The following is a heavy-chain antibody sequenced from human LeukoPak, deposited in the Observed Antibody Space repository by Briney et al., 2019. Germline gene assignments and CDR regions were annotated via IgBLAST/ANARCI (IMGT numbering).Heavy chain of an antibody. J-gene: IGHJ6*04. V-gene: IGHV3-23*01. CDR2: ISGSDGST. D-gene: IGHD3-10*02. Sequence: PGGSLRLSCAASGLSFSSYAMSWVRQAPGKGLEWVSGISGSDGSTYYADSVKGRFTISRDNAKNSLYLQMNSLRAEDTAVYYCAELGITMIGGVWGKGTTVTISS. CDR1: GLSFSSYA. CDR3: AELGITMIGGV.